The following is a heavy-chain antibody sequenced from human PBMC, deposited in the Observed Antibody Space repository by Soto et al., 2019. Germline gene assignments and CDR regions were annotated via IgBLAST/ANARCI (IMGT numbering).Heavy chain of an antibody. CDR1: RGTFSYNT. J-gene: IGHJ4*02. CDR2: VIPMVGMS. V-gene: IGHV1-69*02. Sequence: QVQLVQSGAEVTKPGSSVKVSCTASRGTFSYNTISWVRQAPGQGLEWMGRVIPMVGMSSYAEKFQGRLTITADQSTSTVYLVLHSLRPEDTAVYYCATNYGSGSTHFDYWGQGTMGTVSS. CDR3: ATNYGSGSTHFDY. D-gene: IGHD3-10*01.